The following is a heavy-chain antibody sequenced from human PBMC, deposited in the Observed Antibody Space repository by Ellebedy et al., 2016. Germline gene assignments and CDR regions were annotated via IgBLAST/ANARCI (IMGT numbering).Heavy chain of an antibody. CDR1: GFSLNNARMG. Sequence: SGPTLVXPTETFTLTCTVSGFSLNNARMGVSWIRQPPGKALEWLAHIFSNDEKSYSTSLKSRLTISEDTSKSQVVLTMTNMDPVDTATYYCAWIMVRGPGDVWGKGTTVTVSS. CDR3: AWIMVRGPGDV. V-gene: IGHV2-26*04. D-gene: IGHD3-10*01. CDR2: IFSNDEK. J-gene: IGHJ6*04.